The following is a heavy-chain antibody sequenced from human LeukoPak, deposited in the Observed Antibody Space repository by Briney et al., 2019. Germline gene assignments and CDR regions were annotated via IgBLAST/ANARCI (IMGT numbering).Heavy chain of an antibody. Sequence: GGSLRLSCAASGFTLSSYSMNWVRQAPGKGLEWVSYISSSSTIIYYADSVKGRFTISRDNSKNTLYLQMNSLRAEDTAVYYCARDIVVPAGSGRYFDNWGQGTLITVSS. CDR3: ARDIVVPAGSGRYFDN. CDR2: ISSSSTII. CDR1: GFTLSSYS. J-gene: IGHJ4*02. D-gene: IGHD2-2*01. V-gene: IGHV3-48*01.